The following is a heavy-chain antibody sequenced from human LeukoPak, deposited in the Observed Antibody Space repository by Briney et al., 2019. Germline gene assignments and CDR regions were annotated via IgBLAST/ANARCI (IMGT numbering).Heavy chain of an antibody. J-gene: IGHJ6*02. CDR2: IYYSGST. CDR3: ARVTRTVASGMDV. CDR1: GGSISSYY. D-gene: IGHD4-23*01. Sequence: PSETLSLTCTVSGGSISSYYWSWLRQPPGKGLEWIGYIYYSGSTNYNPSLKSRVTISVDTSKNQFSLKLSSVTAADTAVYYCARVTRTVASGMDVWGQGTTVTVSS. V-gene: IGHV4-59*01.